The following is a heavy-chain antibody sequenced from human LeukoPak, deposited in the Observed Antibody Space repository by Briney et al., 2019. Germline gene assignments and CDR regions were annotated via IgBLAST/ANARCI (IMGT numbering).Heavy chain of an antibody. CDR1: GFTFSGYN. Sequence: GGSLRLSCAASGFTFSGYNMNWVRQVPGKGLEWVSVIYAGGNTYYADSVKERFTISRDNSRNTLYLQMNSLRGDDTAVYYCAREVYSSTWFDLWGQGTLVTVSS. V-gene: IGHV3-66*01. D-gene: IGHD6-13*01. CDR3: AREVYSSTWFDL. J-gene: IGHJ4*02. CDR2: IYAGGNT.